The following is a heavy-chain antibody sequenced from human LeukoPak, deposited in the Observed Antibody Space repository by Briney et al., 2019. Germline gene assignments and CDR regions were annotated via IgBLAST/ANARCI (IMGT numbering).Heavy chain of an antibody. CDR2: IYYSGST. D-gene: IGHD1-26*01. CDR3: ARGSIMGARGLGDS. CDR1: GGSISSSSYY. Sequence: PSETLSLTCTVSGGSISSSSYYWGWIRQPPGKGLEWIGSIYYSGSTYYNPSLKSRVTISVDTSKNQFSLKLSSVTAADTAVYYCARGSIMGARGLGDSWGQGTLVTVSS. V-gene: IGHV4-39*01. J-gene: IGHJ4*02.